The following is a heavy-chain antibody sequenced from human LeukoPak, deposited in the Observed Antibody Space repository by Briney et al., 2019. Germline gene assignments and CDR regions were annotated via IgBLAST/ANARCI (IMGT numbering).Heavy chain of an antibody. J-gene: IGHJ4*02. Sequence: GGSVRLSCEASGFDFSNYYMSWVRQAPGKGLEWLANIKYDGSYTYYVDSLNGRFTISRDNAKNSLYLQMSSLRADDTAVYYCTRDEGATVATYRFDFWGQGTLVTVPS. CDR3: TRDEGATVATYRFDF. CDR2: IKYDGSYT. D-gene: IGHD4-23*01. V-gene: IGHV3-7*01. CDR1: GFDFSNYY.